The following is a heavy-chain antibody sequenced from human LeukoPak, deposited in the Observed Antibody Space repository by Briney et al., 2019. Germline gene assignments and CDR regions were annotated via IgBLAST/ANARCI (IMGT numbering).Heavy chain of an antibody. Sequence: GGSLRLSCAASGFTFSSYAMHWVRQAPGKGLEWVAVISYDGSNKYYADSVKGRFTISRDNSKNTLYLQMNSLRAEDTAVYYCARDPSYYDFWSGYYGYFDYWGQGTLVTVSS. J-gene: IGHJ4*02. CDR2: ISYDGSNK. CDR1: GFTFSSYA. CDR3: ARDPSYYDFWSGYYGYFDY. D-gene: IGHD3-3*01. V-gene: IGHV3-30-3*01.